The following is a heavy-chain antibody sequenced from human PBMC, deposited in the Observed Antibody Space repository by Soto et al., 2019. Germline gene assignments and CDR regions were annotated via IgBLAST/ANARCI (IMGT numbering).Heavy chain of an antibody. CDR2: ISGSGGST. CDR1: GFTFSSYA. Sequence: GGSLRLSCAASGFTFSSYAMSWVRQAPGKGLERVSAISGSGGSTYYADSVKGRFTISRDNSKNTLYLQMNSLRAEDTAVYYCARAEADYGDFFFFDYWGQGTLVTVSS. CDR3: ARAEADYGDFFFFDY. J-gene: IGHJ4*02. D-gene: IGHD4-17*01. V-gene: IGHV3-23*01.